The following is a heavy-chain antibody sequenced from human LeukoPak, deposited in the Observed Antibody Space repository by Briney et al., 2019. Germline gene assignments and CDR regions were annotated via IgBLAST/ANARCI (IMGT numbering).Heavy chain of an antibody. V-gene: IGHV3-23*01. J-gene: IGHJ3*02. CDR1: GFTFSSYG. CDR2: ISVSGGTT. D-gene: IGHD4-23*01. CDR3: ASERYGGNSDAFDI. Sequence: GGSLRLSCAASGFTFSSYGMSWVRQAPGKGREGGSAISVSGGTTYYAASVKGRFTISRDNSNNTLYLQMNSLRAEDTAVYYCASERYGGNSDAFDIWGQGTMVTASS.